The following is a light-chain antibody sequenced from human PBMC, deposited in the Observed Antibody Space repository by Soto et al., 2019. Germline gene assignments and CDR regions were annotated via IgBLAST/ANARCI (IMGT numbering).Light chain of an antibody. CDR3: QQYGSSPRT. Sequence: IVLTQSPGTLSLFPGERATFSCRASQSVSSTYLAWYQQKPGQAPRLLIYGASSRATGIPDRLSGSGSGTDFTLTISRLEPEASAFYYCQQYGSSPRTFGQGTKVEI. CDR2: GAS. V-gene: IGKV3-20*01. J-gene: IGKJ1*01. CDR1: QSVSSTY.